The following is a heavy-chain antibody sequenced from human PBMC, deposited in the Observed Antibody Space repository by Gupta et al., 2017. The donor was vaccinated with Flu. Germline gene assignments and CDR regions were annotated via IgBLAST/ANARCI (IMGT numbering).Heavy chain of an antibody. D-gene: IGHD2-15*01. J-gene: IGHJ4*02. Sequence: QVQLVQSGAEVKKPGSSVNVSCKASGGPFSRHTIAWVRQAPGQGLEWMGGIIPISGSANYAQKFQGRITMTADTSASVLYMELRNLKSDDTAVYYCARVLASAGSTPLDFWGQGTPVVVS. CDR1: GGPFSRHT. CDR3: ARVLASAGSTPLDF. V-gene: IGHV1-69*06. CDR2: IIPISGSA.